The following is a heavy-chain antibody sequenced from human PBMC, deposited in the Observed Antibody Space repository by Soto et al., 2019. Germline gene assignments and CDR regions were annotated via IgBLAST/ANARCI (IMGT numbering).Heavy chain of an antibody. CDR3: AKDRGSGWYMDAVDI. J-gene: IGHJ3*02. V-gene: IGHV3-9*01. Sequence: GGSLRLSCAASGFTFDDYAMHWVRQAPGKGLEWVSGISWNSGSIGYADSVKGRFTISRDNAKNSLYLQMNSLRAEDTALYYCAKDRGSGWYMDAVDIWGQGTMVTVSS. CDR1: GFTFDDYA. CDR2: ISWNSGSI. D-gene: IGHD6-19*01.